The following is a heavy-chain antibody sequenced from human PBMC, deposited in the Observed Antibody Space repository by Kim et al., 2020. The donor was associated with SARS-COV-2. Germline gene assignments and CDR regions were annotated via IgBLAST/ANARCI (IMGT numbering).Heavy chain of an antibody. CDR3: ARGLQLRRGGDLMPPYFDY. J-gene: IGHJ4*02. Sequence: RVTISVDTSKNQFSLKLSSVTAADTAVYYCARGLQLRRGGDLMPPYFDYWGQGTLVTVSS. V-gene: IGHV4-34*01. D-gene: IGHD2-21*02.